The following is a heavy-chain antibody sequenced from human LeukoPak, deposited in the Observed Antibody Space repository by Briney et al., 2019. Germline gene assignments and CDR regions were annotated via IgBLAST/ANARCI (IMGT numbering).Heavy chain of an antibody. D-gene: IGHD3-10*01. CDR1: GYIFTNYG. CDR3: VRGTPTPGMDY. V-gene: IGHV7-4-1*02. J-gene: IGHJ4*02. Sequence: ASVKVSCKASGYIFTNYGISWVRQAPGQGLEWMGNIDTTTGNPRYAQDFTGRFVFPLDTSVSTAYLQITSLKADDTAAYYCVRGTPTPGMDYWGQGTQVTVSS. CDR2: IDTTTGNP.